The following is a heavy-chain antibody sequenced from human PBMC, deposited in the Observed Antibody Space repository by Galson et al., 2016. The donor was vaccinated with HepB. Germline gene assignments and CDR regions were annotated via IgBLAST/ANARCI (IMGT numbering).Heavy chain of an antibody. CDR1: GDSVSSNSAA. V-gene: IGHV6-1*01. CDR2: TYYRSKWYN. J-gene: IGHJ2*01. CDR3: AREWQSGFTYWYFDL. D-gene: IGHD5-12*01. Sequence: CAISGDSVSSNSAAWNWIRQSPSRGLEWLGRTYYRSKWYNDYAGSVKCRISINPDTAKNQFSLQLTSVTLEDTAVYYCAREWQSGFTYWYFDLWGRGTLVTVSS.